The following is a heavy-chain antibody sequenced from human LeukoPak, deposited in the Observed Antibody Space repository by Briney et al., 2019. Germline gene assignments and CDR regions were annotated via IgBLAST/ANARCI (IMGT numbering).Heavy chain of an antibody. CDR1: GSTFRSHT. J-gene: IGHJ4*02. CDR2: ISNTGSVI. CDR3: ARNLPAADY. D-gene: IGHD2-2*01. V-gene: IGHV3-48*04. Sequence: PGGSLRLSCAASGSTFRSHTMNWVRQAPGKWLEWISYISNTGSVIYYADSVKGRFTISRDNAKNSLYLQMNSLRAEDTAVYYCARNLPAADYWGQGTLVTVSS.